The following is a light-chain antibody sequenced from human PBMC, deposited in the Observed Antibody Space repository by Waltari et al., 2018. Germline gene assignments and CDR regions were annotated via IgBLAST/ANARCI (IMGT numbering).Light chain of an antibody. CDR2: NTS. CDR3: QQYGASPS. V-gene: IGKV3-20*01. CDR1: QSVTGSF. Sequence: EIVLTQSPDTLSLSPGARATLSCRASQSVTGSFLAWYQQKPGQSPRLLIYNTSNRATGIPDRFSGSGSGTHFTLTISRLEPEDFAVYYCQQYGASPSFGGGTKVDVK. J-gene: IGKJ4*01.